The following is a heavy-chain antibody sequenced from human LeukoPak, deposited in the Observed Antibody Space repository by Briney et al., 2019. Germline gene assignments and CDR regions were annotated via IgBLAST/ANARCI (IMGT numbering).Heavy chain of an antibody. V-gene: IGHV3-23*01. CDR3: AKTTTRSYYYDKTGSNWFDP. CDR2: ISGTGDNT. CDR1: GFTFTNFP. J-gene: IGHJ5*02. Sequence: GGSLRLSCAASGFTFTNFPMNWVRQAPGKGLAWVSSISGTGDNTYYADSVKGRFTISRDNSKNTLFLQMHSLRTEDTAIYYCAKTTTRSYYYDKTGSNWFDPWGQGTLVTVPS. D-gene: IGHD3-22*01.